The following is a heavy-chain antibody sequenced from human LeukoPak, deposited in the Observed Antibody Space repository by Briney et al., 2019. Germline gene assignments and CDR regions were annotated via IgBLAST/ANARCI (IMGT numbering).Heavy chain of an antibody. J-gene: IGHJ3*02. V-gene: IGHV4-30-4*08. CDR1: GGSISSGDYY. D-gene: IGHD4-17*01. Sequence: SQTLSLTCTVSGGSISSGDYYWSWIRQPPGKGLEWIGYIYYSGSTYYNPSLKNRVTISVDTSKNQFSLKLSSVTAADTAVYYCARDGDYGTFAFDIWGQGTMVTVSS. CDR2: IYYSGST. CDR3: ARDGDYGTFAFDI.